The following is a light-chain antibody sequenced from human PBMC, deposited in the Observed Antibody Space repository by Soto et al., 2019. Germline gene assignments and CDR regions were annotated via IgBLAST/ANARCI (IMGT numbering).Light chain of an antibody. Sequence: QSALTQPASVSGSPGQSITISCTGTSSDVGRYNHVSWYQHHPGKAPKLIISEVSNRPSGVSNRFSGSKSGYTASLTISGLQAEDEADYSCNSHTSCDLRVFGTGTKFTVL. CDR1: SSDVGRYNH. CDR3: NSHTSCDLRV. CDR2: EVS. V-gene: IGLV2-14*01. J-gene: IGLJ1*01.